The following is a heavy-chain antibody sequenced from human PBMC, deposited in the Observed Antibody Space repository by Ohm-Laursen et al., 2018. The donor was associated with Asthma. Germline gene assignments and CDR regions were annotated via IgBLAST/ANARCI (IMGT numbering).Heavy chain of an antibody. V-gene: IGHV4-31*03. CDR1: GGSISSGGYY. CDR3: AGSMGVHYYYGMDV. CDR2: IYYSGST. J-gene: IGHJ6*02. D-gene: IGHD2/OR15-2a*01. Sequence: SDTLSLTCTVSGGSISSGGYYWSWIRQHPGKGLEWIGYIYYSGSTYYNPSLKSRVTMSVDTSKNQFSLKLSSVTAVDTAVYYCAGSMGVHYYYGMDVWGQGTTVTVSS.